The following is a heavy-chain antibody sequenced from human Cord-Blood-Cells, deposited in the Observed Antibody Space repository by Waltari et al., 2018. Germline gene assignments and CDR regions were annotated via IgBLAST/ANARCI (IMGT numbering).Heavy chain of an antibody. V-gene: IGHV4-39*01. Sequence: QLQLQESGPGLVKPSETLSLTCTVSGGSISSSSYYWGWIRQPPGKGLEWIGSTYYGGSTYTNPALRSRVTISVDASKNQFSLKLSSVTAADTAVYYCARLGERGYSYGRDYWCQGTLVTVSS. D-gene: IGHD5-18*01. CDR2: TYYGGST. J-gene: IGHJ4*02. CDR3: ARLGERGYSYGRDY. CDR1: GGSISSSSYY.